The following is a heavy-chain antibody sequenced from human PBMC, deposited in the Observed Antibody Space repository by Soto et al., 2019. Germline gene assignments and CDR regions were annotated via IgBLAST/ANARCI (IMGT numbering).Heavy chain of an antibody. J-gene: IGHJ5*02. V-gene: IGHV3-30-3*01. CDR1: GFTFSSYA. Sequence: QVQLVESGGGVVQPGRSLRLSCAASGFTFSSYAMHWVRQAPGKGLEWVAVISYDGSNKYYADSVKGRLTISRDNSKNTLYLQMNSLRAEDTAVYYCASRLKGYSSSRWFDPWGQGTLVTVSS. CDR2: ISYDGSNK. CDR3: ASRLKGYSSSRWFDP. D-gene: IGHD6-6*01.